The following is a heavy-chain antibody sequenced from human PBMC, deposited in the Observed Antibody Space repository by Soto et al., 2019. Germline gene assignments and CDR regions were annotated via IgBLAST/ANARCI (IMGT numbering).Heavy chain of an antibody. J-gene: IGHJ4*02. CDR3: VRAYWGAGPFAY. CDR1: GGSFRGSY. V-gene: IGHV4-34*02. Sequence: QVQLQQWGAGLLQPSETLSLTCVVYGGSFRGSYWCWIRQSPGKGLERIGEASHTGSINYNPSLKGRGTISGDTSRNQCSLRLNSVTAADTGVYFCVRAYWGAGPFAYWGQGTLVTGST. D-gene: IGHD7-27*01. CDR2: ASHTGSI.